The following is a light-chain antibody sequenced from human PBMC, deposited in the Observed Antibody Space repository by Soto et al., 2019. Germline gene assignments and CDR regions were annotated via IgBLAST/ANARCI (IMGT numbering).Light chain of an antibody. V-gene: IGLV2-14*01. CDR2: DVT. CDR1: SSDIGDYDY. J-gene: IGLJ2*01. Sequence: QSALTQPASVSGSPGQSITISCTGTSSDIGDYDYVSWYQHLPGKAPKLLIFDVTHRPSGISDRFSGSKSGNTASLTIAGVRPEDEADYYCCSCTDSALDVVFGGGTQLTVL. CDR3: CSCTDSALDVV.